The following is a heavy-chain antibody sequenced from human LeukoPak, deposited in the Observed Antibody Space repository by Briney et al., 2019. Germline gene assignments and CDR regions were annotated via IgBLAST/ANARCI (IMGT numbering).Heavy chain of an antibody. J-gene: IGHJ4*02. CDR2: INHSGST. Sequence: SETLSLTCAVYGGSFSGYYWSWIRQPPGKGLEWIGEINHSGSTNYNPSLKSRVTISVDTSKNQFSLKLSSVTAADTAVYYCAARNSNFSDYWGQGTLVTVSS. V-gene: IGHV4-34*01. D-gene: IGHD4-11*01. CDR3: AARNSNFSDY. CDR1: GGSFSGYY.